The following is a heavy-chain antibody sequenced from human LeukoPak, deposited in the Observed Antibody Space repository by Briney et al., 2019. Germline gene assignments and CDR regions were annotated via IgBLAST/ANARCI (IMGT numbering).Heavy chain of an antibody. J-gene: IGHJ4*02. Sequence: GGSLRLSCAASGFTFSSYWMHWVRQAPGKGLVWVSRINTDGSTTSYAGSVKGRFTISRDNAENTLYLQMNSLRAEDTAVYYCARASDSSGYYDYWGQGTLVTVSS. CDR1: GFTFSSYW. V-gene: IGHV3-74*01. CDR3: ARASDSSGYYDY. D-gene: IGHD3-22*01. CDR2: INTDGSTT.